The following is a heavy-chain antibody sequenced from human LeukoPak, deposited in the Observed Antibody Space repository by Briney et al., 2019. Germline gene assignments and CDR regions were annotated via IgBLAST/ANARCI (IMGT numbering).Heavy chain of an antibody. CDR2: IYYSGST. CDR3: ARRLGVLLGPGWFDP. V-gene: IGHV4-59*08. CDR1: GGSISSYY. J-gene: IGHJ5*02. Sequence: PSETLSLTCTVSGGSISSYYWSWIRQPPGKGLEWIGYIYYSGSTNYNPSLKSRVTISVDTSKNQFSLKLNSLTAADTAVYYCARRLGVLLGPGWFDPWGQGTLVTVSS. D-gene: IGHD3-10*01.